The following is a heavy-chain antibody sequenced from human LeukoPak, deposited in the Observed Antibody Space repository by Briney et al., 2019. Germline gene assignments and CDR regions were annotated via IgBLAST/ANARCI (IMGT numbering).Heavy chain of an antibody. Sequence: GGSLRLSCAASGFTVSSNYMSWVRQAPGKWLEWVSVIYSGGSTYYADSVKGRFTISRDNSKNTLYLQMNSLRAEDTAVYYCARDSSSSPADDYYFDYWGQGTLVTVSS. V-gene: IGHV3-53*01. D-gene: IGHD6-6*01. CDR1: GFTVSSNY. CDR2: IYSGGST. J-gene: IGHJ4*02. CDR3: ARDSSSSPADDYYFDY.